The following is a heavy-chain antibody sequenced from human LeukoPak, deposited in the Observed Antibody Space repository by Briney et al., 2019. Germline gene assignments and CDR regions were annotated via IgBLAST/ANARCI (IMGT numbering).Heavy chain of an antibody. CDR3: ARASLGGWTHN. D-gene: IGHD6-19*01. V-gene: IGHV1-8*01. CDR1: GYSFTSYD. CDR2: MNPNNGNT. Sequence: GASVKVSCKASGYSFTSYDVNWVRQATGQGLEWMGWMNPNNGNTGYAQKFQGRVTITRNTSISTAYMELSSLRSEDTAVYYCARASLGGWTHNWGQGTLVTVSS. J-gene: IGHJ4*02.